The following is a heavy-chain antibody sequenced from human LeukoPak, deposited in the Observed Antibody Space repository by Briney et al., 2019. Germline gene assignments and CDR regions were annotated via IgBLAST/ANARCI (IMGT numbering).Heavy chain of an antibody. Sequence: SETLSLTCSVSGSSFNSYYWSWIRQPAGKGLEWIGRIHTSGSAECSPSLQSRVTVSVDMSKKEFSLKLTSVTAADTAVYYCARDIIYLIDEDYGWGQGTLVTVSS. D-gene: IGHD4-17*01. CDR1: GSSFNSYY. CDR2: IHTSGSA. V-gene: IGHV4-4*07. CDR3: ARDIIYLIDEDYG. J-gene: IGHJ4*02.